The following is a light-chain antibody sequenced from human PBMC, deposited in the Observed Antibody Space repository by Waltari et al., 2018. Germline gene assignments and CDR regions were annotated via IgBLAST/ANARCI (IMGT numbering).Light chain of an antibody. Sequence: DIQMTQSPSSLSASVGDRVTTTCRASQSISTYLNWYQEKPGKAPQLLIYAASRLQSGVPSRFSGSGSGTDFTLTISSLQPEDFATYYCQQTYISPQTFGQGTKVEIK. CDR2: AAS. CDR1: QSISTY. CDR3: QQTYISPQT. J-gene: IGKJ1*01. V-gene: IGKV1-39*01.